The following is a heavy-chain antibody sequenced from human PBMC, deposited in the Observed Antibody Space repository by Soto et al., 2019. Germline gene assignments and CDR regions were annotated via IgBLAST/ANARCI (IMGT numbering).Heavy chain of an antibody. J-gene: IGHJ4*02. D-gene: IGHD1-26*01. V-gene: IGHV1-18*01. CDR2: ISAYNANT. CDR3: ARDRLGDTGDY. Sequence: QVQLVQSGAEVRKPGASVKVSCKASGYTFTSYGITWVRQAPGQGLEWMGWISAYNANTNYAQKLQGRITMTTDTSTSTSYMELRSLRSDDTAVYFCARDRLGDTGDYWGQGTLVTVSS. CDR1: GYTFTSYG.